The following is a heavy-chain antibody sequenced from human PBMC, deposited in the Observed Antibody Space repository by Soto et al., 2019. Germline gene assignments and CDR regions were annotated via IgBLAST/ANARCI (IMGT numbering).Heavy chain of an antibody. CDR2: TSYISKWYY. CDR3: ARDRGHTGMAEFDY. D-gene: IGHD5-18*01. Sequence: QVQLQQSGPGLVKPSQTLSLTCVISGDSVSSTASKWNWIRQSPSRGLEWLGRTSYISKWYYEYSMSVKSRITINPDTSKNQFTLQLNSVTPEDTAVYFCARDRGHTGMAEFDYWGQGTLVTVSS. CDR1: GDSVSSTASK. V-gene: IGHV6-1*01. J-gene: IGHJ4*02.